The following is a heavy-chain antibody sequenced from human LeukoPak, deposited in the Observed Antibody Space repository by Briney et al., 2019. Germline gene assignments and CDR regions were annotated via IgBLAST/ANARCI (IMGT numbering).Heavy chain of an antibody. D-gene: IGHD3-22*01. Sequence: GGSLRLSCAASGFTFSSYDMHWVRQATGKGLEWASAIGTAGDTYYPGSVKGRFTISRENAKNSLYLQMSSLRAGDTAVYYCARGVIVAGLGFDIWGQGTMVTVSS. V-gene: IGHV3-13*04. CDR1: GFTFSSYD. J-gene: IGHJ3*02. CDR2: IGTAGDT. CDR3: ARGVIVAGLGFDI.